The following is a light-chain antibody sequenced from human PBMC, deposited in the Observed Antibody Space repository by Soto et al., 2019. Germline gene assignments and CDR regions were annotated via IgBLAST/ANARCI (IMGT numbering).Light chain of an antibody. CDR1: QSVSSS. Sequence: EILLTQSPLTLYLSPGERATLSCRASQSVSSSLAWYQQKPGQAPRLLIYDASNRATGIPARLSGSGSETDFNLTVSSLEPEDFAVYYCQQRSNWPLSFGGGTKVEIK. J-gene: IGKJ4*01. CDR3: QQRSNWPLS. V-gene: IGKV3-11*01. CDR2: DAS.